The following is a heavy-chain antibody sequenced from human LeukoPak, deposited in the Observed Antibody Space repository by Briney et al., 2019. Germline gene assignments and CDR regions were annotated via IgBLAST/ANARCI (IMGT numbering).Heavy chain of an antibody. CDR2: IYYSGST. Sequence: GSLRLSCAASGFTFISYSMNWVRQPRGKGLEWIGSIYYSGSTYYNSSLKSRVTISVDTSKNQFSLQLTSVTAADTAVYYCARGNYEYVWGGIDYWGQGTLVTVSS. V-gene: IGHV4-39*01. D-gene: IGHD3-16*01. CDR1: GFTFISYSMN. CDR3: ARGNYEYVWGGIDY. J-gene: IGHJ4*02.